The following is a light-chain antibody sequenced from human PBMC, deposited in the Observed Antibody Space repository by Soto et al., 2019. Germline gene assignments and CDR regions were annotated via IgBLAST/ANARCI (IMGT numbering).Light chain of an antibody. CDR1: SSDIGAYNY. V-gene: IGLV2-11*01. CDR3: CTDAGTYKV. Sequence: QSALTQPRSVSGSPGQSVTISCTGTSSDIGAYNYVSWYQQHPDKAPKLMIYHVSKRPSGVPDRFSGSKSGNAASLTISGLQAEDEADYYCCTDAGTYKVFGTGTKVTVL. J-gene: IGLJ1*01. CDR2: HVS.